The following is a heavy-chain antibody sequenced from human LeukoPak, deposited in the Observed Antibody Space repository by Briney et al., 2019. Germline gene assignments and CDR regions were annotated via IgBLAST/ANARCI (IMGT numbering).Heavy chain of an antibody. Sequence: SETLSLTCTVSGGSISSCYWSWIRQPAGKGLEWIGRIYTSGSTNYNPSLKSRVTMSVDTSKNQFSLNLSSVTAADTAMYYCAREYRSGWYSPFDYWGQGILVTVSS. CDR3: AREYRSGWYSPFDY. D-gene: IGHD6-19*01. V-gene: IGHV4-4*07. CDR2: IYTSGST. CDR1: GGSISSCY. J-gene: IGHJ4*02.